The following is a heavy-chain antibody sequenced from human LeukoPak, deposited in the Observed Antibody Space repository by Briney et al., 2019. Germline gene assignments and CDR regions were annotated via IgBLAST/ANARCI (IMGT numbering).Heavy chain of an antibody. D-gene: IGHD3-3*01. Sequence: GASVKVSCKASGYTFTSYGISWVRQAPGQGLEWMGWISAYNGNTNYAQKLQGRVTMTTDTSTSTAYMELRSLRSDDTAVYYCARSTDGWYYDFWSGYSNWFDPWGQGTLVTVSS. CDR3: ARSTDGWYYDFWSGYSNWFDP. CDR1: GYTFTSYG. V-gene: IGHV1-18*01. CDR2: ISAYNGNT. J-gene: IGHJ5*02.